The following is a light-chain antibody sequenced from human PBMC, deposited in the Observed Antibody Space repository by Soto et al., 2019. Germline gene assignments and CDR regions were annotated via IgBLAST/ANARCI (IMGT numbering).Light chain of an antibody. CDR3: QQYGSYTF. V-gene: IGKV3-20*01. J-gene: IGKJ3*01. Sequence: EIVLTQSPGTLSLSPGERATLSCRASQSVSSSYLAWYQQKPGQAPRLLIYGASSRATGIPDRFSGSGSGTDFTLTISRLEPEDFAVYYCQQYGSYTFFGPGTKVDIK. CDR1: QSVSSSY. CDR2: GAS.